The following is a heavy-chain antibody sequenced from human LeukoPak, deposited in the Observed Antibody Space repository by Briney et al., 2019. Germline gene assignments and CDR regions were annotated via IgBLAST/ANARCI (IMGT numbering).Heavy chain of an antibody. CDR1: GYTFTSYD. D-gene: IGHD6-19*01. Sequence: GASVKVSFKSSGYTFTSYDINWVRQATGQGLEWMGWMNPNSGNTGYAQKFQGRVTITRNTSISTAYMELSSLRSEDTAVFYCARGGGQQWLVRKPFDYWGQGTLVTVSS. V-gene: IGHV1-8*03. CDR2: MNPNSGNT. J-gene: IGHJ4*02. CDR3: ARGGGQQWLVRKPFDY.